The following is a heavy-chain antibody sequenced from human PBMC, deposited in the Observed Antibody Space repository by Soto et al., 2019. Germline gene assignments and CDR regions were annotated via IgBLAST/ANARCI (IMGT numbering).Heavy chain of an antibody. CDR1: GGTFSSYA. J-gene: IGHJ6*02. V-gene: IGHV1-69*13. Sequence: SVKVSCKASGGTFSSYAISWVRQTPGQGLEWMGGIIPIFGTANYAQKFQGRVTITADESTSTAYMELSSLRSEDTAVYYCAREGDYYGSGSYYRSRQYYYYGMDVWGHGTTVTVSS. D-gene: IGHD3-10*01. CDR2: IIPIFGTA. CDR3: AREGDYYGSGSYYRSRQYYYYGMDV.